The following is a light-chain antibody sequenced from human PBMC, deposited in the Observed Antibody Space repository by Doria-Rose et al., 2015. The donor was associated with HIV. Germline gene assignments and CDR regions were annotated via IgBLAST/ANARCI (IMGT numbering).Light chain of an antibody. J-gene: IGKJ3*01. Sequence: TQPPESLGMSLGERATLNCKSNQSLLYTSKNYLAWYQQKPVQPPKLLIDWPSTRQSGVPARFSGSGSGTDCTLTISSLEAEDVAVYYCQQYYDTPSFGPGTTVDIK. V-gene: IGKV4-1*01. CDR3: QQYYDTPS. CDR2: WPS. CDR1: QSLLYTSKNY.